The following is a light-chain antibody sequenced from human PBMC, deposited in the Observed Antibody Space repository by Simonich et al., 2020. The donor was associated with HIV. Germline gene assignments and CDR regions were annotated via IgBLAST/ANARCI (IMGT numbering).Light chain of an antibody. J-gene: IGKJ3*01. CDR3: MQALQTPFT. V-gene: IGKV2-28*01. Sequence: DIVRTQPPLSLSFTPGQPASIPCKFIQSPLHSTGKTYFYWYLQKPGQSPKLLIYLGSNRASGVPDRFSGSGSGTDFTLKISRVEAEDVGVYYCMQALQTPFTFGPGTKVDIK. CDR2: LGS. CDR1: QSPLHSTGKTY.